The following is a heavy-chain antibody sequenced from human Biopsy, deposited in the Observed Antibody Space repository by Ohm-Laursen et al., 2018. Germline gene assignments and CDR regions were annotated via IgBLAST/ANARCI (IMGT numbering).Heavy chain of an antibody. Sequence: SLRLSCSASRFTLSDYIMSWIRQAPGKGLEWVSYISSSGITAHYADSVKGRFTISRDNAKNSLYLQMNSLRAEDTAIYYCARSGWNFEFDSWGKGTLVAVSS. V-gene: IGHV3-11*01. CDR3: ARSGWNFEFDS. D-gene: IGHD6-19*01. CDR1: RFTLSDYI. CDR2: ISSSGITA. J-gene: IGHJ4*02.